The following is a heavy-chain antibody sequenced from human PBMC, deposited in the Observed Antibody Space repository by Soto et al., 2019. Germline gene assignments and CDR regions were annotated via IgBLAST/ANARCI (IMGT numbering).Heavy chain of an antibody. CDR1: GGSISSSSYY. V-gene: IGHV4-39*01. CDR3: ARGTSGYDWGGYYYYYGMDV. D-gene: IGHD5-12*01. CDR2: IYYSGST. J-gene: IGHJ6*02. Sequence: PSETLSLTCTVSGGSISSSSYYWGWIRQPPGKGLEWIGSIYYSGSTYYNPSLKSRVTISVDTSKNQFSLKLSSVTAADTAVYYCARGTSGYDWGGYYYYYGMDVWGQGTTVNVS.